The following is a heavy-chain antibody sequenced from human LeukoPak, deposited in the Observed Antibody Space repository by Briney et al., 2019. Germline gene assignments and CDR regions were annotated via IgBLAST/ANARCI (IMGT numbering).Heavy chain of an antibody. J-gene: IGHJ4*02. CDR2: INHSGST. CDR3: ARGTAYYYDSRPYSG. CDR1: GGSFSGYY. V-gene: IGHV4-34*01. D-gene: IGHD3-22*01. Sequence: SETLSLTCAVYGGSFSGYYWSWIRQPPGKGLEWSGEINHSGSTNYNPSLKSRVTISVDTSKTQFSLKLSSVTAADTAVYYCARGTAYYYDSRPYSGWGQGTLVTVSS.